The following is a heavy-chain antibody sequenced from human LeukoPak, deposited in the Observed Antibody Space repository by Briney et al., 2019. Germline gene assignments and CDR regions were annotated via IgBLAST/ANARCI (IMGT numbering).Heavy chain of an antibody. CDR1: GFTFSSYA. D-gene: IGHD3-10*01. Sequence: PGGSLRLSCAASGFTFSSYAMSWVRQAPGKGLEWVSAISGSGGSTYYADSVKGRFTISRDNSKNTLYLQMNSLRAEDTAVYYCASTGVIWFGEPISPRDYWGQGTLVTVSS. CDR3: ASTGVIWFGEPISPRDY. CDR2: ISGSGGST. V-gene: IGHV3-23*01. J-gene: IGHJ4*02.